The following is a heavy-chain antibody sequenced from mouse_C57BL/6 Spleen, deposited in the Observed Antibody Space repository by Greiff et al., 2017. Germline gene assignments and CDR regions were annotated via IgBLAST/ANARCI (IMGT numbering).Heavy chain of an antibody. J-gene: IGHJ3*01. CDR2: IWSGGST. Sequence: VKLVESGPGLVQPSQSLSITCTVSGFSLTSYGVHWVRQSPGKGLEWLGVIWSGGSTDYNAAFISRLSISKDNSKSQVFFKMNSLQADDTAIYYCARGGFITTVASSFAYWGQGTLVTVSA. V-gene: IGHV2-2*01. D-gene: IGHD1-1*01. CDR3: ARGGFITTVASSFAY. CDR1: GFSLTSYG.